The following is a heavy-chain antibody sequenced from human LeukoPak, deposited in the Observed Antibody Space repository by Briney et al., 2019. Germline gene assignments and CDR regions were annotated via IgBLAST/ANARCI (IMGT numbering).Heavy chain of an antibody. D-gene: IGHD5-18*01. V-gene: IGHV1-2*02. CDR2: INPNSGGT. CDR3: ARTPSLGYSYGFFDY. J-gene: IGHJ4*02. Sequence: GASVKVSCKASGYTFTGYYMHWVRQAPGQGLEWMGWINPNSGGTNYAQKFQGRVTMTRDTSISTAYMELSRLRSDDTAVYYCARTPSLGYSYGFFDYWGQGTLVTVSS. CDR1: GYTFTGYY.